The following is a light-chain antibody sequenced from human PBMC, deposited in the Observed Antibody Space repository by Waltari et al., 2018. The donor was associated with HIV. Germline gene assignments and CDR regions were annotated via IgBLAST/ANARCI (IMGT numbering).Light chain of an antibody. CDR2: EVN. V-gene: IGLV2-23*02. CDR3: QSYDSSLSAL. J-gene: IGLJ2*01. Sequence: QSALTQPASVSGSPGQSITISCTGTTSVVGIFTLFSCYQHHPGKAPRVMIYEVNKRPSGVSDRFSGSKSGDTASLTITGLQAEDEADYYCQSYDSSLSALFGGGTKLTVL. CDR1: TSVVGIFTL.